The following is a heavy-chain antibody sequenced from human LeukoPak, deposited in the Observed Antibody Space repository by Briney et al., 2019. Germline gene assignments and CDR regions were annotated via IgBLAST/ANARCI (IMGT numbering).Heavy chain of an antibody. CDR2: ISDSGGST. J-gene: IGHJ6*02. D-gene: IGHD2-15*01. Sequence: GGSLRLSCSASGFPFSSYAMEWVRQAPGKGLEYVSAISDSGGSTYYADSVKGRFTISRDNSKNTLYLQMSSLRAEDMAVYFCVRGYSFGPYGMDVWGQGTTVTVSS. V-gene: IGHV3-64D*09. CDR1: GFPFSSYA. CDR3: VRGYSFGPYGMDV.